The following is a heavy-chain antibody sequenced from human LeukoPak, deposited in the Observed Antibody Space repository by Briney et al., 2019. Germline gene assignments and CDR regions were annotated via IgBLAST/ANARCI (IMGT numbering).Heavy chain of an antibody. Sequence: ASVKVSCKASGYTFTGYYMHWVRQAPGQGLEWMGWINPNSGGTNYAQKFQGRVTMTRDTSISTAYMELSRLRSDDTAVYYCAREGGVGATDLDYWGQGTLVTVSS. CDR1: GYTFTGYY. V-gene: IGHV1-2*02. D-gene: IGHD1-26*01. CDR3: AREGGVGATDLDY. CDR2: INPNSGGT. J-gene: IGHJ4*02.